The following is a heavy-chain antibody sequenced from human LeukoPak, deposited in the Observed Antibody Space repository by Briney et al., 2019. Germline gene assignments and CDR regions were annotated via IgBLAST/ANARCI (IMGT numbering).Heavy chain of an antibody. D-gene: IGHD3-10*01. CDR3: ARLKLERDVLLWFGELYYYFDY. J-gene: IGHJ4*02. CDR2: INHSGST. CDR1: GGSFSGYY. Sequence: SETLSLTCAVYGGSFSGYYWSWIRQPPGKGLEWIGEINHSGSTNYNPSLKSRVTISVDTSKNQFSLKLSSVTAADTAVYYCARLKLERDVLLWFGELYYYFDYWGQGTLVTVSS. V-gene: IGHV4-34*01.